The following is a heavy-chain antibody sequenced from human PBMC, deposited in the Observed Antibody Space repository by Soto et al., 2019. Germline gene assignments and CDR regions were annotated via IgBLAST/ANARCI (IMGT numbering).Heavy chain of an antibody. Sequence: QVQLVQSGAEVKKPGSSVKVSCKASGGTFSSYAISWVRQAPGQGREWMGGIIPIFGTANYAQKFQGRVTITADESTSTAYMELISLRSEDTAVYYCARDLGVSYRYPFDPWGQGTLVTVSS. CDR3: ARDLGVSYRYPFDP. CDR1: GGTFSSYA. CDR2: IIPIFGTA. D-gene: IGHD3-16*02. J-gene: IGHJ5*02. V-gene: IGHV1-69*01.